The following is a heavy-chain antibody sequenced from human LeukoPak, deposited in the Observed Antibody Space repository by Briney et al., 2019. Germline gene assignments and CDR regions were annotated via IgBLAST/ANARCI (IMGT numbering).Heavy chain of an antibody. D-gene: IGHD3-22*01. CDR2: IYYIGST. Sequence: PAETQSLTCTVSGGSISSYYWSWIRQPPRKGLEWIGYIYYIGSTNYNPSLKSRVIISVDTSKNQFSLNLTSVTAADTAVYYCARGDPYYYDSSGSVDYWGQGTLVTVSS. J-gene: IGHJ4*02. V-gene: IGHV4-59*01. CDR1: GGSISSYY. CDR3: ARGDPYYYDSSGSVDY.